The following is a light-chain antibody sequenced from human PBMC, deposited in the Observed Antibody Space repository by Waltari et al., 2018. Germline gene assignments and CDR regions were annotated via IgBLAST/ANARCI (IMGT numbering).Light chain of an antibody. J-gene: IGKJ1*01. V-gene: IGKV3-20*01. Sequence: EIVLTQSPGTLSLSPGERATLSCRASQSVRRYLAWYQQKPGQAPRLLIYGASPRATGIPDRFSGSGSGTDFSLTISRLEPEDFAVYYCQKYVSLPATFGQGTKVEIK. CDR3: QKYVSLPAT. CDR1: QSVRRY. CDR2: GAS.